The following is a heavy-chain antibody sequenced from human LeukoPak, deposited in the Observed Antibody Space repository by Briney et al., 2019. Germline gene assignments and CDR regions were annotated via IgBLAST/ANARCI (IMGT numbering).Heavy chain of an antibody. V-gene: IGHV6-1*01. CDR1: GGSISSYY. Sequence: SETLSLTCTVSGGSISSYYWSWIRQSPSRGLEWLGRTYYRSKWYIDYAVSVKSRITINPDTSKNQFSLQLNSVTPEDTAVYYCARGPQLVGYYYIDVWGKGTTVTVSS. D-gene: IGHD6-13*01. CDR3: ARGPQLVGYYYIDV. CDR2: TYYRSKWYI. J-gene: IGHJ6*03.